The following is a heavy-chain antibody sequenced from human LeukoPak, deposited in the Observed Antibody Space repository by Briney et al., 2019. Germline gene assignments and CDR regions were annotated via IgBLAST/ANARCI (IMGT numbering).Heavy chain of an antibody. CDR2: IHYSGST. J-gene: IGHJ6*03. CDR1: GGSISSNTYY. D-gene: IGHD5-18*01. CDR3: ARGRRDTAMIIYYYYYYMDV. V-gene: IGHV4-39*07. Sequence: SETLSLTCSVSGGSISSNTYYWGWIRQTPGKGLEWIGSIHYSGSTYYNPSLKSRVTISVDTSKNQFSLNLISVTAADTAVYYCARGRRDTAMIIYYYYYYMDVWGKGTTVTISS.